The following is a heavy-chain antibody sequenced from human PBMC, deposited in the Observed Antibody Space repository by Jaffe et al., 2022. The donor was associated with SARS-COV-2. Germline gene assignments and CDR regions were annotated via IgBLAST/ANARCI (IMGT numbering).Heavy chain of an antibody. D-gene: IGHD2-15*01. V-gene: IGHV3-9*01. CDR2: ISWNSGSI. CDR3: AKGHRGYCSGGSCPEGEYYFDY. J-gene: IGHJ4*02. Sequence: EVQLVESGGGLVQPGRSLRLSCAASGFTFDDYAMHWVRQAPGKGLEWVSGISWNSGSIGYADSVKGRFTISRDNAKNSLYLQMNSLRAEDTALYYCAKGHRGYCSGGSCPEGEYYFDYWGQGTLVTVSS. CDR1: GFTFDDYA.